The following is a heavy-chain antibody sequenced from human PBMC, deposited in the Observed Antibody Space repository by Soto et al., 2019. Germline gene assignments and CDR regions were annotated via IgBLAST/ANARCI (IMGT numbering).Heavy chain of an antibody. CDR1: GYTFTGYY. V-gene: IGHV1-2*04. Sequence: ASVKVSCKASGYTFTGYYMHWVRRAPGQGLEWMGWINPNSGGTNYAQKFQGWVTMTRDTSISTAYMELSRLRSDDTAVYYCARGSGCSGGSCYPFPNWFDPWGQGTLVTVSS. CDR2: INPNSGGT. J-gene: IGHJ5*02. CDR3: ARGSGCSGGSCYPFPNWFDP. D-gene: IGHD2-15*01.